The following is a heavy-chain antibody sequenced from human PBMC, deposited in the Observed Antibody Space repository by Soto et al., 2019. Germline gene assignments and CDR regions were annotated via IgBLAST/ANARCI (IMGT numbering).Heavy chain of an antibody. CDR2: IIPIFGTA. Sequence: SVKVSCKASGGTFSSYAISWVRQAPGQGLEWMGGIIPIFGTANYAQKFQGRVTITADESTSTAYMELSSLRSEDTAAYYCARDFDDYGDYGEVYGMDVWGQGTTVTVSS. CDR3: ARDFDDYGDYGEVYGMDV. J-gene: IGHJ6*02. CDR1: GGTFSSYA. D-gene: IGHD4-17*01. V-gene: IGHV1-69*13.